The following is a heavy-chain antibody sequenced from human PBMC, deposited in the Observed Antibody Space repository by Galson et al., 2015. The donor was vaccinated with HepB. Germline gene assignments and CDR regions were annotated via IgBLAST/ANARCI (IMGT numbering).Heavy chain of an antibody. V-gene: IGHV3-48*04. Sequence: SLRLSCAVSGFDFRTYSMNWLRRAPGKGLEWISYISTASRTIYYADSVKGRFTISRDDAKKSLYLQMKGLRAEDTAAYYCARDFVRDYDHSGYHSAYFDQWGLGTLVTVSS. CDR3: ARDFVRDYDHSGYHSAYFDQ. J-gene: IGHJ4*02. CDR2: ISTASRTI. CDR1: GFDFRTYS. D-gene: IGHD3-22*01.